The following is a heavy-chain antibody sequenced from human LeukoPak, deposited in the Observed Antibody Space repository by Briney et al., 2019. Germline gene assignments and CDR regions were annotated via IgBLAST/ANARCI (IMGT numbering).Heavy chain of an antibody. Sequence: SETLSLTCTVSGGSIGSYYWSWIRQPPGQGLEWIGYIYYSGSTNYNPSLKSRVTISVDTSKNQFSLKLSSVTAADTAVYYCARSFANYYDTSGYEDYWGQGTLVTVSS. CDR3: ARSFANYYDTSGYEDY. J-gene: IGHJ4*02. CDR1: GGSIGSYY. D-gene: IGHD3-22*01. V-gene: IGHV4-59*08. CDR2: IYYSGST.